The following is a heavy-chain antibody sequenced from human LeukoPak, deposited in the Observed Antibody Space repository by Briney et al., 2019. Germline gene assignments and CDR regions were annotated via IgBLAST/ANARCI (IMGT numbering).Heavy chain of an antibody. V-gene: IGHV3-23*01. CDR1: GFTFSSYA. CDR2: ISGSGGST. D-gene: IGHD3-22*01. Sequence: GGSLRLSCAASGFTFSSYAMSWVRQAPGKGLEWVSAISGSGGSTYYADSVKGRFTISRDNSKNTLYLQMNSLRAEDTAVYYCAKGPDYYDSSGPRSLDYWGQGTLVTVSS. CDR3: AKGPDYYDSSGPRSLDY. J-gene: IGHJ4*02.